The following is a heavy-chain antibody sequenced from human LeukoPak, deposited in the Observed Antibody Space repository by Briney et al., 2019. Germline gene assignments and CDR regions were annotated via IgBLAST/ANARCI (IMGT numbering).Heavy chain of an antibody. CDR3: ARGIADRYNWFDP. CDR2: MSYRGSTNYRTT. J-gene: IGHJ5*02. D-gene: IGHD6-13*01. V-gene: IGHV4-59*08. CDR1: GGSISSHY. Sequence: SETLSLTCTVSGGSISSHYWSWIRRPPGKGLEWIGYMSYRGSTNYRTTNYNPALRSRVTISEDTSQKQFSLELSSVTAADTAVYYCARGIADRYNWFDPWGQGILVTVSS.